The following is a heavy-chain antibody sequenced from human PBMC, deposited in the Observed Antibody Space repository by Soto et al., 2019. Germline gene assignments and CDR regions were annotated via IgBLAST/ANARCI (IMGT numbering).Heavy chain of an antibody. Sequence: TLSLTCTVSGGSISSYYWSWIRQPAGKGLEWIGRIYTSGSTNYNPSLKSRVTMSVDTSKNQFSLKLSSVTAADTAVYYCARDQADYSNLRYYYYYGMDVWGQGTTVTVSS. CDR1: GGSISSYY. J-gene: IGHJ6*02. CDR2: IYTSGST. V-gene: IGHV4-4*07. D-gene: IGHD4-4*01. CDR3: ARDQADYSNLRYYYYYGMDV.